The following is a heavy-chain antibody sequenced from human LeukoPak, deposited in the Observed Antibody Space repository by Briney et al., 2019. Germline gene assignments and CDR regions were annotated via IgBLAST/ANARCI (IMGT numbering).Heavy chain of an antibody. CDR3: ARSPSGLLWFGELHNPLDY. Sequence: ASVKVSCKASGYTFTSYYMHWVRQAPGQGLEWMRIINPSGGSTSYAQKFQGRVTMTRDTSTSTVYMELSSLRSEDTAVYYCARSPSGLLWFGELHNPLDYWGQGTLVTVSS. CDR1: GYTFTSYY. V-gene: IGHV1-46*01. D-gene: IGHD3-10*01. CDR2: INPSGGST. J-gene: IGHJ4*02.